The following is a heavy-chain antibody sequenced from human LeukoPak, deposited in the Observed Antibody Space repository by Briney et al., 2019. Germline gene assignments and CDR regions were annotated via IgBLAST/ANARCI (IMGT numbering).Heavy chain of an antibody. CDR1: GYTFTSYA. CDR2: INTNTGNR. CDR3: EREVSSLDFVY. V-gene: IGHV7-4-1*02. D-gene: IGHD3-16*02. J-gene: IGHJ4*02. Sequence: ASVKVCCKAAGYTFTSYAMNWVRQAPGQGLEWMGWINTNTGNRTYAQGFTGRFVFSLYTSVSTAYLQLSSLKAEDTAVYYCEREVSSLDFVYWGQGTLVTVSS.